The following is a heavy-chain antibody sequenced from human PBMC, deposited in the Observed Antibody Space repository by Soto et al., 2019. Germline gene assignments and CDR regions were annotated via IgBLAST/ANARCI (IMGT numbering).Heavy chain of an antibody. CDR3: AKYNNYWDEDY. V-gene: IGHV3-23*01. Sequence: EVQLLESGGGLVQPGGSLTLSCAASGFTFDTYAMTWVRQAPGKGLEWVSAISGRGDGTYYADSVKGRFTISRDNSKNTVFLQMNSLRAEDTALYYCAKYNNYWDEDYWGQGTLVTVPS. J-gene: IGHJ4*02. CDR2: ISGRGDGT. D-gene: IGHD1-20*01. CDR1: GFTFDTYA.